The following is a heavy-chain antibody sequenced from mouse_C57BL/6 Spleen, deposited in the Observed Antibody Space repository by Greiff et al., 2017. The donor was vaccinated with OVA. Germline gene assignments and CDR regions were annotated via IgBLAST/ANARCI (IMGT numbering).Heavy chain of an antibody. J-gene: IGHJ3*01. Sequence: VKLMESGAELARPGASVKMSCKASGYTFTSYTMHWVKQRPGQGLEWIGYINPSSGYTKYNQKFKDKATLTADKSSSTAYMQLSSLTSEDSAVYYCARAYSNYLEFAYWGQGTLVTVSA. CDR1: GYTFTSYT. CDR2: INPSSGYT. CDR3: ARAYSNYLEFAY. V-gene: IGHV1-4*01. D-gene: IGHD2-5*01.